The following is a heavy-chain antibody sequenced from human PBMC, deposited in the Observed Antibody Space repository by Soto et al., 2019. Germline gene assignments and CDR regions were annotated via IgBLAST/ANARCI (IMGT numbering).Heavy chain of an antibody. Sequence: PGGSLRLSCAASGFTFSSYAMHWVRQAPGKGLEWVAVISYDGSNKYYADSVKGRFTISRDNSKNTLYLQMNSLRAEDTAVYYCAREGTGTKHYYYYGMDVWGKATTVTVSS. CDR1: GFTFSSYA. J-gene: IGHJ6*04. CDR3: AREGTGTKHYYYYGMDV. D-gene: IGHD1-1*01. CDR2: ISYDGSNK. V-gene: IGHV3-30-3*01.